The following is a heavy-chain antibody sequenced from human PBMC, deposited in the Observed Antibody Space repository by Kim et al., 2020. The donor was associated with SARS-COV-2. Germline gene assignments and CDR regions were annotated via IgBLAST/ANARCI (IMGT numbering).Heavy chain of an antibody. CDR2: IYYSGST. CDR3: ASDPGPVYYGIDV. J-gene: IGHJ6*02. Sequence: SETLSLTCTVSGGYISSYYWSWIRQPPGKGLEWIGYIYYSGSTNYNPSLKSRVTISVDTSKNQFSLKLSSVTAADTAVYYCASDPGPVYYGIDVWCQGTT. V-gene: IGHV4-59*13. CDR1: GGYISSYY.